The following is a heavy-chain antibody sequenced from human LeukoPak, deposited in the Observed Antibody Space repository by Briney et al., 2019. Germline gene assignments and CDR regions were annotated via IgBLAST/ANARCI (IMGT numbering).Heavy chain of an antibody. CDR2: IIYSGST. CDR1: GGAICSDSYY. V-gene: IGHV4-39*01. Sequence: PSETLSLTCSVSGGAICSDSYYCGWVRQPPGDGLEWIACIIYSGSTYYNPSRNSQATISVDTSKTQFSLRLSSVTAADTAVYYCATLSDFWGQGILVTVSS. CDR3: ATLSDF. J-gene: IGHJ4*02.